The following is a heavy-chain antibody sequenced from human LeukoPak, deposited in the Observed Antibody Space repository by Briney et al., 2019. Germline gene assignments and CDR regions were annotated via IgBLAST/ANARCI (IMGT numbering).Heavy chain of an antibody. V-gene: IGHV4-59*01. CDR1: GGSISSYY. D-gene: IGHD6-25*01. J-gene: IGHJ5*02. CDR2: IYYSGST. CDR3: ARGYSSANWFDP. Sequence: SETLSLTCTVSGGSISSYYWGWIRQPPGKGLEWIGYIYYSGSTNYNPSLKSRVTISVDTSKNQFSLKLSSVTAADTAVYYCARGYSSANWFDPWGQGTLVTVSS.